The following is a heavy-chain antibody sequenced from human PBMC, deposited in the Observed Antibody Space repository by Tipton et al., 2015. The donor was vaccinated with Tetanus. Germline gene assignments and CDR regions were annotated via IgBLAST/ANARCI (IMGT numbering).Heavy chain of an antibody. CDR3: ARDGGSYYPRAFDI. J-gene: IGHJ3*02. Sequence: TLSLTCAVSGSSISSSNWWSWVRQPPGKGLEWIGEIYHSGSTNYNPSLKSRVTISVDKSKNQFSLKLSSVTAADTAVYYCARDGGSYYPRAFDIWGQGTMVTVSS. D-gene: IGHD1-26*01. CDR2: IYHSGST. CDR1: GSSISSSNW. V-gene: IGHV4-4*02.